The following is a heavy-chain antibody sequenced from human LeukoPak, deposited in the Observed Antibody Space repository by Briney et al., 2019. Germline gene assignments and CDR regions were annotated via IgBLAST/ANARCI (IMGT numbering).Heavy chain of an antibody. CDR3: ARVNPPYYYYMDV. CDR1: GGSVSNYF. Sequence: SDTLSLTCTVSGGSVSNYFWSWLRQPPGKGLEWIGYIYYSGSTNYNPSLKSRVTISVDRSKNQFSLKLSSVTAADTAVYYCARVNPPYYYYMDVWGKGTTITVSS. V-gene: IGHV4-59*02. J-gene: IGHJ6*03. CDR2: IYYSGST.